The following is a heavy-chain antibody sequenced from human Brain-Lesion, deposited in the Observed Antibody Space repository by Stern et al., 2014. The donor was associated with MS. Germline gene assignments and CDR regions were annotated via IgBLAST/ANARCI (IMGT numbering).Heavy chain of an antibody. Sequence: MQLVQPGGGLVQPGGSLRLSCAASGFTFSNYWMHWVRQAPGKGLVLVSRVNNDGRRTSYADSVKGRFTMSRDNAKNTLYLQMNSLRVEDTAIYYCARGERWFDSWGQGTLVTVSS. D-gene: IGHD3-10*01. V-gene: IGHV3-74*02. CDR2: VNNDGRRT. CDR3: ARGERWFDS. CDR1: GFTFSNYW. J-gene: IGHJ5*01.